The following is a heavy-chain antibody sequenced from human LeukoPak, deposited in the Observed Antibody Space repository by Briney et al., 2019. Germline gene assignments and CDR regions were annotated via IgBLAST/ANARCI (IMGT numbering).Heavy chain of an antibody. CDR2: IKQDGSEK. CDR1: GFTFSSYW. CDR3: AREGAPLLGELSLFDY. J-gene: IGHJ4*02. V-gene: IGHV3-7*01. D-gene: IGHD3-16*02. Sequence: GGSLRLSCAASGFTFSSYWMSWVRQAPGKGLEWVANIKQDGSEKYYVDSVKGRFTISRDNAKNSLYLQMNSLRAEDTAVYYCAREGAPLLGELSLFDYWGQGTLVTVSS.